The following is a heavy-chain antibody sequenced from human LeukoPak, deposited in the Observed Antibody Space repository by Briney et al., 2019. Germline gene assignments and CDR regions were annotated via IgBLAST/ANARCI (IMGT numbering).Heavy chain of an antibody. J-gene: IGHJ4*02. D-gene: IGHD3-10*01. CDR3: ARAFEEFRITMVRGVILGYSDY. CDR1: GGSFSGYY. CDR2: INHSGST. V-gene: IGHV4-34*01. Sequence: PSETLSLTCAVYGGSFSGYYWSWIRQPPGKGLELIGEINHSGSTNYNPSLKSRVTISVDTSKNQFSLKLSSVTAADTAVYYCARAFEEFRITMVRGVILGYSDYWGQGTLVTVSS.